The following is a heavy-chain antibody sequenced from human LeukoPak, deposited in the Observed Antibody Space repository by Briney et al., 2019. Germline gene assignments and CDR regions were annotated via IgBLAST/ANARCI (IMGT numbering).Heavy chain of an antibody. CDR2: IYSGGST. CDR3: ARATDYYDSSGYYYTKDY. V-gene: IGHV3-53*01. D-gene: IGHD3-22*01. CDR1: GFTVSSNY. J-gene: IGHJ4*02. Sequence: GGSLSLSCAASGFTVSSNYMSWVRQAPGKGLEWVSVIYSGGSTYYADSVKGRFTISRDNSKNTLFLQMNSLRAEDTAVYYCARATDYYDSSGYYYTKDYWGQGTLVVVSS.